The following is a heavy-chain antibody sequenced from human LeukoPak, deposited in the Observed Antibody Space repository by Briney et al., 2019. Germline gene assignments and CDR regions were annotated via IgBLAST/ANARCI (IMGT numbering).Heavy chain of an antibody. CDR2: ISGSSGSA. V-gene: IGHV3-23*01. Sequence: HPGGSLRLSCAASGFTFSNYGMSWVRQAPGKGLEWVSAISGSSGSAYYADSVKGRFTISRDNSKNTLYLQMNSLRAGDTAVYFCAKGSVAGTLYYYGMDVWGKGTTVTVFS. CDR1: GFTFSNYG. CDR3: AKGSVAGTLYYYGMDV. J-gene: IGHJ6*04. D-gene: IGHD6-19*01.